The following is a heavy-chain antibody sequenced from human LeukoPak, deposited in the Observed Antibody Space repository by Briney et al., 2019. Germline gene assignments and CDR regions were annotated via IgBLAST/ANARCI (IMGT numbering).Heavy chain of an antibody. CDR3: ARVDVYSSRWGFDP. D-gene: IGHD6-13*01. CDR2: IYTSGST. J-gene: IGHJ5*02. CDR1: GGSISSGSYY. Sequence: SETLSLTCTVSGGSISSGSYYWSWIRQPAGQGLEWIGRIYTSGSTNYNPSLKSRVTISVDTSKNQFSLKLSSVTAADTAVYYCARVDVYSSRWGFDPWGQGTLVTVSS. V-gene: IGHV4-61*02.